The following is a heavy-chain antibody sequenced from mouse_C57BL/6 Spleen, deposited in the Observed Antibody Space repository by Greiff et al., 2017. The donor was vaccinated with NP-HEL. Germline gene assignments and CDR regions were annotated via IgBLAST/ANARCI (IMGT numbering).Heavy chain of an antibody. CDR3: ARLRGSYYSPDY. V-gene: IGHV1-22*01. J-gene: IGHJ2*01. CDR1: GYTFTDYN. D-gene: IGHD2-12*01. Sequence: EVQLQQSGPELVKPGASVKMSCKASGYTFTDYNMHWVKQSHGKSLEWIGYINPNNGGTSYNQKFKGKATLTVNKSSSTAYMELRSLTSEESAVYYCARLRGSYYSPDYWGQGTTLTVSS. CDR2: INPNNGGT.